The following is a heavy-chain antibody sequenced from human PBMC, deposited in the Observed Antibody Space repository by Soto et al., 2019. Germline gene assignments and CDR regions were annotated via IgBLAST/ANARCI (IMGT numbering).Heavy chain of an antibody. CDR2: INPTSGST. CDR1: GYTFINYY. J-gene: IGHJ4*02. D-gene: IGHD3-22*01. CDR3: ARAPGGDSSGYYYLDY. V-gene: IGHV1-46*01. Sequence: QVQVVQSGAEVKKAGASVKISCKASGYTFINYYLHWVRQAPGQGLEWMAIINPTSGSTTFAQKFQGRVTMTRDTSSSTLYMELSSLRSEDTAVYYCARAPGGDSSGYYYLDYWGQGTLVTVSS.